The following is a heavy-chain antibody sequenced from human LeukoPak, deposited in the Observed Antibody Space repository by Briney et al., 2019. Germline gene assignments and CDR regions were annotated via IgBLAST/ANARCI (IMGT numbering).Heavy chain of an antibody. V-gene: IGHV4-59*01. CDR2: IYYSGST. D-gene: IGHD5-24*01. CDR3: ARALEMATIWFDP. Sequence: SSETLSLTCTVSGGSISSYYWSWIRQPPGKGLEWIGYIYYSGSTNYNPSLKSRVTISVDTSKNQFSLKLSSVTAADTAVYYCARALEMATIWFDPWGQGTLVTVSS. J-gene: IGHJ5*02. CDR1: GGSISSYY.